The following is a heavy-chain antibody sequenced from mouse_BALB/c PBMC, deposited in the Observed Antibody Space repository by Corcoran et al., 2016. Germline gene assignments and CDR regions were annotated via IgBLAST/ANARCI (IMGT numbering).Heavy chain of an antibody. D-gene: IGHD2-12*01. CDR3: ARFNYSYDY. V-gene: IGHV9-1*02. CDR2: INTYTGEP. J-gene: IGHJ2*01. CDR1: GYTFTNYG. Sequence: QIQLVQSGPEQNKPGETVKISCKASGYTFTNYGMNWVKQAPGKGLKRMGWINTYTGEPTYADDFKGRFAFSLETSASIAYLQINNLKNEDMATYFCARFNYSYDYWGQGTTLTVSS.